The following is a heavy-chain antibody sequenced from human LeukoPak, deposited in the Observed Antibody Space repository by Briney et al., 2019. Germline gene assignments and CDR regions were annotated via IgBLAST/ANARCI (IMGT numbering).Heavy chain of an antibody. D-gene: IGHD5-18*01. J-gene: IGHJ4*02. Sequence: SETLSLTCAVYGGSFSGYYWSWIRQPPGKGLEWIGEINHSGSTNYNPSLKSRVTISVDTSKNQFSLKLSSVTAADTAVYYCARGLGYSYADYWGQGTLVTVPS. V-gene: IGHV4-34*01. CDR2: INHSGST. CDR3: ARGLGYSYADY. CDR1: GGSFSGYY.